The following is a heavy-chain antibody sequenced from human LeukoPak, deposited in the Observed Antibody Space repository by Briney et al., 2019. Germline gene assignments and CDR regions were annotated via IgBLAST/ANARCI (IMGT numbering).Heavy chain of an antibody. J-gene: IGHJ4*02. V-gene: IGHV1-69*13. Sequence: GASVKVSCKASGGTFSSYATSWVRQAPGQGLEWMGGIIPIFGTANYAQKFQGRVTITADESTSTAYMELSSLRSEDTAVYYCARGRRAAADYYFDYWGQGTLVTVSS. CDR1: GGTFSSYA. CDR2: IIPIFGTA. CDR3: ARGRRAAADYYFDY. D-gene: IGHD6-13*01.